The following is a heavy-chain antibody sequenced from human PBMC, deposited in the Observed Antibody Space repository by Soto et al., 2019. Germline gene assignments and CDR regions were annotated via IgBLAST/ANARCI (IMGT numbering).Heavy chain of an antibody. J-gene: IGHJ4*02. V-gene: IGHV3-23*01. CDR3: ARRGSGSYYDY. D-gene: IGHD1-26*01. CDR2: ISGSGGST. Sequence: EVQLLESGGGLVQPGGSLRLSCAASGFTFSSYAMRWVRQAPGKGLEWVSAISGSGGSTYYADSVKGRFTISRDNSKKTLCLQMNSLRAEDTAVYYCARRGSGSYYDYWGQGTLVTVSS. CDR1: GFTFSSYA.